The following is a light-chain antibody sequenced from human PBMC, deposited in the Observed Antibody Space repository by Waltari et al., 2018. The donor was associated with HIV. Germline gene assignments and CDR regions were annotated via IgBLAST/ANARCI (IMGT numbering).Light chain of an antibody. CDR3: CSYAGTNIWV. CDR2: DVD. V-gene: IGLV2-11*01. Sequence: QSALTQPRSVSGSPGQSVTISCTGSNNDIGSDSYVSWYQHHPGEAPTVIIYDVDQRPSGVPDRFSGSRSGNTASLTISGLQTEDESDYYCCSYAGTNIWVFGTGTKVTV. J-gene: IGLJ1*01. CDR1: NNDIGSDSY.